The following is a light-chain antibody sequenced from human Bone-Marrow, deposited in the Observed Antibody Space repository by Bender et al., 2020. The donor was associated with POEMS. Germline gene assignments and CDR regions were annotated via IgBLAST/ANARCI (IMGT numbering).Light chain of an antibody. Sequence: QSALAQPASVSGSPGQSITISCTGTTSYNYVSWYQQHPGKAPKLMIFDVSNRPSGISNRFSGSKSGNTASLTISGLQAEDEADFYCSSYASSRTYVFGTGTKVTVL. CDR3: SSYASSRTYV. CDR2: DVS. V-gene: IGLV2-23*02. J-gene: IGLJ1*01. CDR1: TSYNY.